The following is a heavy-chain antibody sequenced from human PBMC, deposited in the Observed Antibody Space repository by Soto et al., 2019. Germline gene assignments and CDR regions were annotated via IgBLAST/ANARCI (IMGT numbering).Heavy chain of an antibody. J-gene: IGHJ6*02. CDR2: ISWNSDVK. D-gene: IGHD2-21*01. Sequence: GGSLRLSCEGTGVTFEDSVMKWVRLAPGKGLEWVAGISWNSDVKDYAESVKGRFTISRDNAKKSLYLQMYNLRAEDTAIYYCARDMAHYELWGHNQRGMEVWGQGTTVTVSS. CDR1: GVTFEDSV. V-gene: IGHV3-9*01. CDR3: ARDMAHYELWGHNQRGMEV.